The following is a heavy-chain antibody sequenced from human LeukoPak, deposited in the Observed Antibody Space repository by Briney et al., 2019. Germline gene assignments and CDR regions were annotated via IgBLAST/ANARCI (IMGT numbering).Heavy chain of an antibody. CDR2: IHPGDSDT. V-gene: IGHV5-51*01. J-gene: IGHJ4*02. CDR1: GYSFTSHW. D-gene: IGHD4-23*01. Sequence: GASLKISCKGSGYSFTSHWIGWVRQMPGKGLEWMGIIHPGDSDTTYSPSFQGQVTISADKSISTAYLQWSSLKASDTAMYYCARQPPTTLVIGSYDYWGQGTLVSVSS. CDR3: ARQPPTTLVIGSYDY.